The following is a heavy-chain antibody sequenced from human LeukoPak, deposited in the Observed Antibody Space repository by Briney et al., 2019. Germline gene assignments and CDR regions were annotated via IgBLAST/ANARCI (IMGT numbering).Heavy chain of an antibody. CDR3: AKTDY. CDR2: ISGSGGST. J-gene: IGHJ4*02. CDR1: GGSFSGYY. V-gene: IGHV3-23*01. Sequence: PSETLSLTCAVYGGSFSGYYWSWVRQAPGKGLEWVSAISGSGGSTYYADSVEGRFTISRDNSKNTLYLQMNSLRAEDTAVYYCAKTDYWGQGTLVTVSS.